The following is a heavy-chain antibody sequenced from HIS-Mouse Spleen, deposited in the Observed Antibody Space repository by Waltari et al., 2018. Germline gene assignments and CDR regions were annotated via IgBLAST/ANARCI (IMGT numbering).Heavy chain of an antibody. J-gene: IGHJ2*01. V-gene: IGHV4-39*07. Sequence: QLQLQESGPGLVKPSETLSLTCTVSGCSISSSSYYWGWIRQPPGKGLGWIGSIYYSGGTYNTPALSSRVTISVETSKNQFSLKLSSVTAADTAVYYCAREIPYSSSWYDWYFDLWGRGTLVTVSS. D-gene: IGHD6-13*01. CDR3: AREIPYSSSWYDWYFDL. CDR2: IYYSGGT. CDR1: GCSISSSSYY.